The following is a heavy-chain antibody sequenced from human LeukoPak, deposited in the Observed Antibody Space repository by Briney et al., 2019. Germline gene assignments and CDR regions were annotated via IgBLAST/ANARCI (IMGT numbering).Heavy chain of an antibody. CDR1: GYTFTSYY. V-gene: IGHV1-46*01. D-gene: IGHD3-22*01. CDR3: ARGTTYYYDSSGYYLGTPVGY. Sequence: ASVKVSCKASGYTFTSYYMHWVRQAPGQGLEWMGIINPSGGSTSYAQKFQGRVTMTRDTSTSTVYMELSSLRSEDTAVYYCARGTTYYYDSSGYYLGTPVGYWGQGTPVTVSS. CDR2: INPSGGST. J-gene: IGHJ4*02.